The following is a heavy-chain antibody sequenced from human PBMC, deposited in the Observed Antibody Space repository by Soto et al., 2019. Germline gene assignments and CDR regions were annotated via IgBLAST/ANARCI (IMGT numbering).Heavy chain of an antibody. CDR3: ARFSGNAFDI. CDR2: IYYNGDT. Sequence: SETLSLTCSVSGCSISSSSYNWDWIRQPPGKGLEWIGTIYYNGDTDYNPSLKRRATISVDASDYQFSLKLSSVTAADTSMYYCARFSGNAFDIWGHGTMVTVSS. V-gene: IGHV4-39*01. CDR1: GCSISSSSYN. J-gene: IGHJ3*02.